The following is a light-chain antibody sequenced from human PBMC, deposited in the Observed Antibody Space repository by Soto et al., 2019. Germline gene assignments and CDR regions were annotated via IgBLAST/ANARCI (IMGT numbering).Light chain of an antibody. Sequence: DIQLTQSPCFLSSSVGDRVTITCRASQSVSSYLAWYQQKPGKAPKLLIYGASTLHSGVPSRFSGSGSGTEFTLTISSLEPEDFGTYYCLQLNSYPHTFGQGTNLEIK. V-gene: IGKV1-9*01. CDR2: GAS. J-gene: IGKJ2*01. CDR1: QSVSSY. CDR3: LQLNSYPHT.